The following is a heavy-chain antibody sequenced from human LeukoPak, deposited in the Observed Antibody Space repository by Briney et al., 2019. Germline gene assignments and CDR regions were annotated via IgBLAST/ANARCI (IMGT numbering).Heavy chain of an antibody. CDR3: ARGAYSGYDLLDY. J-gene: IGHJ4*02. D-gene: IGHD5-12*01. CDR1: GSTFSDYY. V-gene: IGHV3-11*04. Sequence: GGSLRLSCAASGSTFSDYYMSWIRQAPGKGLEWVSYISSSGSTIYYADSVKGRFTISRDNAKNSLYLQMNSLGAEDTAVYYCARGAYSGYDLLDYWGQGTLVTVSS. CDR2: ISSSGSTI.